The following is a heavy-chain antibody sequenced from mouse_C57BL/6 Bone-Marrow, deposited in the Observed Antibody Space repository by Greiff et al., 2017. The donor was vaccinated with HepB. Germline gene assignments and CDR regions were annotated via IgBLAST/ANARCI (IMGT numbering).Heavy chain of an antibody. V-gene: IGHV1-59*01. D-gene: IGHD2-9*01. Sequence: QVQLQQPGAELVRPGTSVKLSCKASGYTFTSYWMHWVKQRPGQGLEWIGVIDPSDSYTNYNQKFKGKATLTVDTSSSTAYMQLSSLTSEDSAVYYCARSPYYGYDGYYFDYWGQGTTLTVSS. J-gene: IGHJ2*01. CDR2: IDPSDSYT. CDR1: GYTFTSYW. CDR3: ARSPYYGYDGYYFDY.